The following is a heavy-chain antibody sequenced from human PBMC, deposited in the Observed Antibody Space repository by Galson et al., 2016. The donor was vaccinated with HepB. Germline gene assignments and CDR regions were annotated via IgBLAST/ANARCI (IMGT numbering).Heavy chain of an antibody. V-gene: IGHV1-3*04. CDR1: GYTFTKYP. J-gene: IGHJ3*02. D-gene: IGHD2-21*02. CDR3: ARVAGDGVVTPVSNAFDI. Sequence: SVKVSCKASGYTFTKYPIHWVRQAPGQRLEWMGWINTDNGGTKYSQKFQGRVTITRDAAASKVYMDLSSLRSGDTAIYYCARVAGDGVVTPVSNAFDIWGQGTMVTVSS. CDR2: INTDNGGT.